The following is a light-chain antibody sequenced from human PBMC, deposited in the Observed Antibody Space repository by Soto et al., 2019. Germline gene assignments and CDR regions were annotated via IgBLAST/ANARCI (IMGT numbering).Light chain of an antibody. CDR2: GAS. V-gene: IGKV3-20*01. CDR3: QQYRSSPYT. J-gene: IGKJ2*01. CDR1: QSVSSSY. Sequence: EIVLTQSPGTLSLSPGERATLSCRASQSVSSSYLAWYQQKPGQAPRLLIDGASSRATGIPDRFSGSGSGTDFTLTISRLEPEDFAVYYCQQYRSSPYTFGQGAKLEIK.